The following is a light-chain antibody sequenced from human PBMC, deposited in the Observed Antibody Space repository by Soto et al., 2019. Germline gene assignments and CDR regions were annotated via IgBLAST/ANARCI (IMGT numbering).Light chain of an antibody. J-gene: IGKJ3*01. Sequence: EIVLTHSPGTLSLSPGERATLSCRASQSVSSNYLAWYQQKPGQAPRLLIYGASSRATGIPDRFSGSGSGTDFTLTISRLEPEDFAVYYCQQYGTSRGFTFGPGTKVDIK. CDR3: QQYGTSRGFT. CDR1: QSVSSNY. V-gene: IGKV3-20*01. CDR2: GAS.